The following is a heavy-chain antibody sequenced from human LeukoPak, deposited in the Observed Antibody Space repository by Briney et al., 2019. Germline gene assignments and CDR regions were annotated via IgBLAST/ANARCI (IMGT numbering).Heavy chain of an antibody. Sequence: ASVKVSCKASGYTFTGYYMHWVRQAPGQGLEWMGWINPNSGGTNYAQKFQGRVTMTRDTSINTAYMDLSRLRSDDTAVYYCARGDYDILTGWPYWGQGALVTVSS. D-gene: IGHD3-9*01. CDR1: GYTFTGYY. V-gene: IGHV1-2*02. J-gene: IGHJ4*02. CDR3: ARGDYDILTGWPY. CDR2: INPNSGGT.